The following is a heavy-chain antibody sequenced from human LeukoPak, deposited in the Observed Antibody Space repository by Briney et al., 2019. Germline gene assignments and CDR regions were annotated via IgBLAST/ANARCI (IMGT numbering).Heavy chain of an antibody. Sequence: ASVKVSCTASGYTFTGYYMHWVRQAPGQGPEWMGWINPNSGGTNYAQKFQGRVTMTRDTSSSTAYMELSGLRSDDTAVYYCAGGFDEYCGGDCYLWYFDYWGQGTLVTVSS. CDR1: GYTFTGYY. D-gene: IGHD2-21*02. V-gene: IGHV1-2*02. CDR2: INPNSGGT. J-gene: IGHJ4*02. CDR3: AGGFDEYCGGDCYLWYFDY.